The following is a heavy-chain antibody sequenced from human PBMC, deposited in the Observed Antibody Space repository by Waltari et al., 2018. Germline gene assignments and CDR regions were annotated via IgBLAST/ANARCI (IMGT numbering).Heavy chain of an antibody. V-gene: IGHV3-30*18. Sequence: QVQLVESGGGVVQPGRSLRLSCAASGFTFSSYGMHWVRQAPGKGLEWVAVIWYDGSNKYYADSVKGRFTISRDNSKNTLYLQMNSLRAEDTAMYYCAKGGTIFGVVSSANYYMDVWGKGTTVTVSS. J-gene: IGHJ6*03. D-gene: IGHD3-3*01. CDR3: AKGGTIFGVVSSANYYMDV. CDR1: GFTFSSYG. CDR2: IWYDGSNK.